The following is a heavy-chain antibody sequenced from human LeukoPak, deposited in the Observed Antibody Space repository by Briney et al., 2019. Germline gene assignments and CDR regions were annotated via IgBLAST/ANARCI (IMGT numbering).Heavy chain of an antibody. CDR3: ARTANLRGPFTYAFDI. J-gene: IGHJ3*02. CDR1: GYTFTSYG. CDR2: ISAYNGNA. D-gene: IGHD5-18*01. V-gene: IGHV1-18*03. Sequence: GASVKVSCKASGYTFTSYGISWVRQAPGQGLEWMGWISAYNGNANYAQKLQGRVTMTTDTSTSTAYMELRSLRSDDMAVYYCARTANLRGPFTYAFDIWGQGTMVTVSS.